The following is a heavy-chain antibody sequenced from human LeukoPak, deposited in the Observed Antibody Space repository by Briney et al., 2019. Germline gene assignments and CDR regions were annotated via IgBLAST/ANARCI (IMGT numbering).Heavy chain of an antibody. V-gene: IGHV3-48*01. CDR3: ARCLGGRCDYFDY. CDR1: GFTFSSYS. D-gene: IGHD3-16*01. J-gene: IGHJ4*02. Sequence: GGSLRLSCAASGFTFSSYSMNWVRQAPGKGLEWVSYISSSSSTIYYADSVKGRFTISRDNAKNSLYLQMNSLRAEDTAVYYCARCLGGRCDYFDYWGQGALVTVSS. CDR2: ISSSSSTI.